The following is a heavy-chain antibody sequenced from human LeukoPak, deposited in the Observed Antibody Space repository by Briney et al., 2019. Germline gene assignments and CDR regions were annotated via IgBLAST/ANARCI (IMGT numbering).Heavy chain of an antibody. Sequence: ASVKVSRKASGYTFTGYYMHWVRQAPGQRLEWMGWINPNSGGTNYAQKFQARVTMTTDTSTTTAYMELRRLRSDDTTVYHCARGLPAPKGLGIEYWGQGTLVTVSS. V-gene: IGHV1-2*02. CDR2: INPNSGGT. CDR1: GYTFTGYY. CDR3: ARGLPAPKGLGIEY. D-gene: IGHD2-2*01. J-gene: IGHJ4*02.